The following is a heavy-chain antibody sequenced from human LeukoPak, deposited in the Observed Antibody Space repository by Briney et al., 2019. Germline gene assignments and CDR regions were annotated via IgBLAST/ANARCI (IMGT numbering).Heavy chain of an antibody. J-gene: IGHJ5*02. CDR1: GGSISSSNYY. CDR2: ISYSGST. D-gene: IGHD2-2*01. CDR3: ARSCGSTSCSDGDWFDP. V-gene: IGHV4-39*01. Sequence: SETLSLTCTVSGGSISSSNYYWGWIRQPPGKGPEWIASISYSGSTYFNPSLKSRVTISVDTSKNEFSLKLSSMTAADTAVYYCARSCGSTSCSDGDWFDPWGQGTLVTVSS.